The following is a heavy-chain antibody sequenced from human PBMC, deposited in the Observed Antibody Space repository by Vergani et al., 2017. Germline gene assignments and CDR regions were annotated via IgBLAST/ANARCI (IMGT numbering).Heavy chain of an antibody. CDR2: IYYSGST. CDR3: ARSLFNGVGATTGGAFDI. CDR1: GGSISSSSYY. J-gene: IGHJ3*02. D-gene: IGHD1-26*01. Sequence: QLQLQESGPGLVKPSETLSLTCTVSGGSISSSSYYWGWIRQPPGKGLEWIGSIYYSGSTYYNPSLKSRVTISVDTSKNQFSLKLSSVTAADTAVYYCARSLFNGVGATTGGAFDIWGQGTMVTVSS. V-gene: IGHV4-39*01.